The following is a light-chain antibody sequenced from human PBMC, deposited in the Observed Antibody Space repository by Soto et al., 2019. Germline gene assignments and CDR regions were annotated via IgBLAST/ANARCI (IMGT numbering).Light chain of an antibody. J-gene: IGKJ1*01. CDR2: KAS. CDR3: QQYNTYPWT. CDR1: QSIGTW. V-gene: IGKV1-5*03. Sequence: IEMTQYTSTLSASVGDIVTITWRASQSIGTWLAWYQQKPGKAPHLLIYKASSVESGVPSRFSGSGSGTEFILTISSLQPDDFASYYCQQYNTYPWTFGQGTKVDI.